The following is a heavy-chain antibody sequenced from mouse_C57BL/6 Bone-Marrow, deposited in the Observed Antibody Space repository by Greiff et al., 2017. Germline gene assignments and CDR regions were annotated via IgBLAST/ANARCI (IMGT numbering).Heavy chain of an antibody. CDR2: IYPRSGNT. V-gene: IGHV1-81*01. J-gene: IGHJ1*03. Sequence: QVQLQQSGAELARPGASVKLSCKASGYTFTSYGISWVKQRTGQGLEWIGEIYPRSGNTYYNEKFKGKATLTADKSSSTAYMELRSLTSEDSAVYFCARWGDIRSPDWYFDVWGTGTTVTVSS. CDR1: GYTFTSYG. D-gene: IGHD3-3*01. CDR3: ARWGDIRSPDWYFDV.